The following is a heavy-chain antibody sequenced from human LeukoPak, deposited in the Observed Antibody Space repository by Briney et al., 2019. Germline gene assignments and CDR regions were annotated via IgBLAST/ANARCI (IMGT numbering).Heavy chain of an antibody. Sequence: GGSLRLSCAASGFTFSSYAMSWVRQAPGKGLEWVSAISGSGGSTYYADSVKGRFTISRDNSKNTLYLQMNSLRAEDTAVYYCATPANIVVVTAILYYYYGMDVWGQGTTVTVSS. D-gene: IGHD2-21*02. J-gene: IGHJ6*02. V-gene: IGHV3-23*01. CDR1: GFTFSSYA. CDR3: ATPANIVVVTAILYYYYGMDV. CDR2: ISGSGGST.